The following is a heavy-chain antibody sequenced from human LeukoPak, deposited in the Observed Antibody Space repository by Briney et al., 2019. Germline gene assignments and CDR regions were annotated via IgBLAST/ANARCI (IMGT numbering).Heavy chain of an antibody. D-gene: IGHD5-12*01. CDR1: GYTFTSYD. J-gene: IGHJ4*02. CDR3: ARGPRTSSGYDYLVY. Sequence: ASVKVSCKASGYTFTSYDINWVRQATGQGLEWMGWMNPNSGNTGYAQKFQGRVTITRNTSISTAYMELSSLRSDDTAVYYCARGPRTSSGYDYLVYWGQGTLVTVSS. CDR2: MNPNSGNT. V-gene: IGHV1-8*03.